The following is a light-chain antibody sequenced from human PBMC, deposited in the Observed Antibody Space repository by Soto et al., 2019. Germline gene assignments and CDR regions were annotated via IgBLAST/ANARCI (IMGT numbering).Light chain of an antibody. Sequence: EIVMTQSPATLSVSPGERATLSCGASQTVTNNLAWYQQKPGQAPRLLIYGASTRATGIPARFSGSGSGTEFTLTISSLQSEDFAVYYCQQYNDWPRTFGQGTKVEI. CDR3: QQYNDWPRT. V-gene: IGKV3-15*01. CDR1: QTVTNN. J-gene: IGKJ1*01. CDR2: GAS.